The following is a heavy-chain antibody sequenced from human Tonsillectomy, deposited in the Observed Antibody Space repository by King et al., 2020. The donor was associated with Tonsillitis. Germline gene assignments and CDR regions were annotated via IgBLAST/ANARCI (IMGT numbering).Heavy chain of an antibody. D-gene: IGHD2-21*02. V-gene: IGHV4-30-2*01. CDR1: GASLSSGGYS. CDR3: ASCGGDCYHFDF. CDR2: ISHSGST. Sequence: QLQESGSGLVKPSQTLSLTCTVSGASLSSGGYSWSWIRQPPGKGLECIGHISHSGSTYYNPSLKSRVTISVGRSKDQFSLNLSSVTAADTAVYYCASCGGDCYHFDFWGQGTLVTVSS. J-gene: IGHJ4*02.